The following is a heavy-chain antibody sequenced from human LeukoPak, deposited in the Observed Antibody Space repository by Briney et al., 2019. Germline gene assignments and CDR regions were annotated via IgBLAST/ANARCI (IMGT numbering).Heavy chain of an antibody. CDR1: GGSISSTSFY. CDR3: AREGIMIHVGGLDY. CDR2: IYYSGST. D-gene: IGHD3-16*01. J-gene: IGHJ4*02. V-gene: IGHV4-39*02. Sequence: SSETLSLTCTVSGGSISSTSFYWGYIRQPPGKGLEWIGSIYYSGSTYYNPSLKSRVTISVDTSKNQFSLKLSSVTAADTAVYYCAREGIMIHVGGLDYWGQGTLVTVSS.